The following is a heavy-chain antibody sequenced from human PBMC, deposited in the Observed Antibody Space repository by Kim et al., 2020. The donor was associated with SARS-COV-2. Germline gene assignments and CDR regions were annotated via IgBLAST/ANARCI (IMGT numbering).Heavy chain of an antibody. CDR2: IKQDGSEK. CDR3: ARDEGDIVVVVAATKSNYYYYGMDV. D-gene: IGHD2-15*01. CDR1: GFTFSSYW. Sequence: GGSLRLSCAASGFTFSSYWMSWVRQAPGKGLEWVANIKQDGSEKYYVDSVKGRFTISRDNAKNSLYLQMNSLRAEDTAVYYCARDEGDIVVVVAATKSNYYYYGMDVWGQGTTVTVSS. J-gene: IGHJ6*02. V-gene: IGHV3-7*03.